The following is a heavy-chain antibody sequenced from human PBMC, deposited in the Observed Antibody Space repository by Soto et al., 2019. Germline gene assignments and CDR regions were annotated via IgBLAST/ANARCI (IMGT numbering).Heavy chain of an antibody. Sequence: QVQLVESGGGVVQPGRSLRLSCAASGFTFSSYGMHWVRQAPGKGLEWVAVISYDGSNKYYADSVKGRFTISRDNSKNTLYLQMNSLRAEDTAVYYCAKDTGRLRRAEGRFDYWGQGTLVTVSS. D-gene: IGHD4-17*01. J-gene: IGHJ4*02. V-gene: IGHV3-30*18. CDR1: GFTFSSYG. CDR2: ISYDGSNK. CDR3: AKDTGRLRRAEGRFDY.